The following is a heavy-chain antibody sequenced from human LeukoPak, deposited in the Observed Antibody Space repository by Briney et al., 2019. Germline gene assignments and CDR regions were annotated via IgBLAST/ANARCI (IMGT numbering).Heavy chain of an antibody. CDR1: GYTFTGYY. CDR3: ARDGSSSSLNWFDP. Sequence: ASVKVSCKASGYTFTGYYMHWVRQAPGQGLEWMGCINPNSGGTNYAQKFQGRVTMTRDTSICTAYMELSRLRSDDTAVYYCARDGSSSSLNWFDPWGQGTLVTVSS. CDR2: INPNSGGT. V-gene: IGHV1-2*02. J-gene: IGHJ5*02. D-gene: IGHD6-6*01.